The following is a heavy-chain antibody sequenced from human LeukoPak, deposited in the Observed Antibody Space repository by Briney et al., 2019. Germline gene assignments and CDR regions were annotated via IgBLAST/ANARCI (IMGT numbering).Heavy chain of an antibody. CDR2: ISSSISYI. CDR3: AREVYSGYDWRDY. CDR1: GFTFSSYS. D-gene: IGHD5-12*01. Sequence: GGSLRLSCAASGFTFSSYSMSWVRQAPGKGLEWVSSISSSISYIYYADSVKGRFTISRDNAKNSLYLQMNSLRAEDTAVYYCAREVYSGYDWRDYWGQGTLVTVSS. V-gene: IGHV3-21*01. J-gene: IGHJ4*02.